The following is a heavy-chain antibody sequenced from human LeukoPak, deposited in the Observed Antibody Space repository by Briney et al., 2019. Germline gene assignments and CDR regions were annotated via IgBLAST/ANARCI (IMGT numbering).Heavy chain of an antibody. CDR2: INPNSGGT. V-gene: IGHV1-2*02. CDR3: AKPYLGSALDI. CDR1: GHTFTGYF. J-gene: IGHJ3*02. D-gene: IGHD3-16*01. Sequence: ASVKVSCKASGHTFTGYFLHWVRQAPGQGLEWMGWINPNSGGTNFAQKFQGRVTMTRDTSITTTYMELSRLRSDDTAVYFCAKPYLGSALDIWGQGTMVTVSS.